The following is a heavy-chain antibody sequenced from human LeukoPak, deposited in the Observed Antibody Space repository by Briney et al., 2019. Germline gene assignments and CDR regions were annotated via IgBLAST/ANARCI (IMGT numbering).Heavy chain of an antibody. CDR1: GFTFSSYS. Sequence: GGSLRLSCAASGFTFSSYSMNWVRQAPGKGLEWVSSIDFTSRYIYNADSVKGRFTTSRDNAKNSLDLQMNILRAEDTAVYYCARSFDFGYGGQGPLVTVSS. J-gene: IGHJ4*02. CDR2: IDFTSRYI. V-gene: IGHV3-21*01. CDR3: ARSFDFGY.